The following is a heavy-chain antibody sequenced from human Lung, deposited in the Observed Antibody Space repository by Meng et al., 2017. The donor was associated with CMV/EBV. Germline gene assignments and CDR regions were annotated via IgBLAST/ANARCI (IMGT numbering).Heavy chain of an antibody. J-gene: IGHJ4*02. CDR1: GVSISSYY. CDR3: ARAEADTGNFDY. V-gene: IGHV4-4*07. Sequence: QLQGPGPGQLKPSVTLSFTFTGSGVSISSYYWGWIRQPAGKGLEWIGRIYTSGTTIYNPSLKSRLTLSLDTSKNQFSLKPNSVTAADTAVYYCARAEADTGNFDYWGQGTLVTVSS. CDR2: IYTSGTT. D-gene: IGHD6-19*01.